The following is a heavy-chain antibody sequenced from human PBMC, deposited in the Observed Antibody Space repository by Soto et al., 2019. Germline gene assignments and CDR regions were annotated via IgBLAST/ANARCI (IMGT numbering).Heavy chain of an antibody. V-gene: IGHV5-51*01. Sequence: VQLVQSGAEVKKPGESLKISCKGSGYSFAGYWIAWVRQMPGKGLEWMGIIYPDNSYTRYSRSFQGQVTISADKSISTAYLQWSSRKASYTVVYYCARLGGTASTLRLIWFAPWGQGTLVSVSS. J-gene: IGHJ5*02. D-gene: IGHD3-16*01. CDR1: GYSFAGYW. CDR3: ARLGGTASTLRLIWFAP. CDR2: IYPDNSYT.